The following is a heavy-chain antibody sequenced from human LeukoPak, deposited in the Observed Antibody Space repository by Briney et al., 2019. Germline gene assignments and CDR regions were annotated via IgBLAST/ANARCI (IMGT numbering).Heavy chain of an antibody. CDR2: IKKDGSEK. J-gene: IGHJ4*02. Sequence: PGGSLRLSCAASGFTFSSYWMSWVRQAPGKGLEWVANIKKDGSEKYYVDSVKGRFTIPRDNAKKSLYLQMNSLRAEDTAVYYCARHLSGVTGYTYGRGIDYWGQGTLVTVSS. D-gene: IGHD5-18*01. CDR1: GFTFSSYW. CDR3: ARHLSGVTGYTYGRGIDY. V-gene: IGHV3-7*01.